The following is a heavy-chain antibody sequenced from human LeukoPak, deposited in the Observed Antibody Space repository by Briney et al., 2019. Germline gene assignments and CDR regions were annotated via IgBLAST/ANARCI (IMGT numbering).Heavy chain of an antibody. CDR1: GFTFSSYA. Sequence: PGRSLRLSCAASGFTFSSYAMHWVRQAPGKGLEWLALTSGDEDSTHYADSVRGHFVISTDNSKNTSFLHMHSLRAADTAVYYCTIDLMAGFSSGWHFGYWGQGTLVTVSS. CDR3: TIDLMAGFSSGWHFGY. V-gene: IGHV3-30*09. J-gene: IGHJ4*02. CDR2: TSGDEDST. D-gene: IGHD6-19*01.